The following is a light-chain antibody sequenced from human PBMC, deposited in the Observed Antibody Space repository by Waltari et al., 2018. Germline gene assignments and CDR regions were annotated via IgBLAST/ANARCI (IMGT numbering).Light chain of an antibody. J-gene: IGKJ4*01. CDR1: QDIREN. Sequence: DTQMTQSPSSLSASVGYRVTITCQASQDIRENLNWFQQKPGKAPQVLIFDASRSQAVVPSRFSGSGSGTDFAFTISSLQPEDIGTYYCQQYANLPLTVGGGTRVEL. CDR2: DAS. CDR3: QQYANLPLT. V-gene: IGKV1-33*01.